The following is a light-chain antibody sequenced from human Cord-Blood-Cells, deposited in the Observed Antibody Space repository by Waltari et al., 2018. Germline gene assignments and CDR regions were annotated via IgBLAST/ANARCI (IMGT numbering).Light chain of an antibody. J-gene: IGLJ3*02. CDR3: SSYTSSSTWV. CDR2: DVS. CDR1: SSDVGGYNY. V-gene: IGLV2-14*01. Sequence: QSALTQPASVSGSPVQSITISCTGTSSDVGGYNYVSWYQQHPGQALKLMIYDVSKRPSGVSNRFSGSKSGNTASLTISGLQAEDEADYYCSSYTSSSTWVFGGGTKLTVL.